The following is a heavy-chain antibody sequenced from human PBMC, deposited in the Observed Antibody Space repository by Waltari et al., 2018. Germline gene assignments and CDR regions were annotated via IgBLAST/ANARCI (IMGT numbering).Heavy chain of an antibody. CDR3: ARGSGSSGWYSYYYYYMDV. V-gene: IGHV4-59*01. Sequence: QVQLQESGPGLVKPSETLSLTCTVSGGSISSYYWSWIRQPPGKGLEWIGYLYYSGSTNYNPSLKSRVTISVDTSKNQFSLELSSVAAADTAVYYCARGSGSSGWYSYYYYYMDVWGKGTTVNVSS. CDR2: LYYSGST. J-gene: IGHJ6*03. CDR1: GGSISSYY. D-gene: IGHD6-19*01.